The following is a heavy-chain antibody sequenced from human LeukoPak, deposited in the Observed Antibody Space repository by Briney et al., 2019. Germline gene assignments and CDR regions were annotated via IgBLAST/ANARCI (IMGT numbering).Heavy chain of an antibody. D-gene: IGHD1-26*01. CDR1: GFTFRTYW. V-gene: IGHV3-74*01. CDR2: INEDGSIT. CDR3: GRDLGGRSGY. J-gene: IGHJ4*02. Sequence: GGSLRLSCAVSGFTFRTYWMHWVRQVPGEGPVWVSRINEDGSITNYADSVKGRFSISRDNAKNTLYLQMNSLRAEDTAVYYCGRDLGGRSGYWGQGTLVTVSS.